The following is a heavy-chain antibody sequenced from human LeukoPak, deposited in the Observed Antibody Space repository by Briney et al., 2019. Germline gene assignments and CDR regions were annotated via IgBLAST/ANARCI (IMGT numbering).Heavy chain of an antibody. CDR2: IYHSGST. J-gene: IGHJ5*02. CDR3: ARSYYSLGFDP. Sequence: SSETLSLTCTVSGGSISSGGYYWSWIRQPPGKGLEWIGYIYHSGSTYYNPSLKSRVTISVDRSKNQFSLKLSSVTAADTAVYYCARSYYSLGFDPWGQGTLVTVSS. D-gene: IGHD3-22*01. CDR1: GGSISSGGYY. V-gene: IGHV4-30-2*01.